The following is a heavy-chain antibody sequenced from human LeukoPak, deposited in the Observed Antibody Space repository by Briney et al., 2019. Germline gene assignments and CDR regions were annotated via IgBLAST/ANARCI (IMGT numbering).Heavy chain of an antibody. V-gene: IGHV3-53*01. Sequence: GGSLRLSCAASGFTVSSNYVSWVRQAPGKGLEWVSVIYSGGSTYYADSVKGRFTISRDNSKNTLYLQMNSLRAEDTAVYYCCGSGSYYNGIGYWGQGTLVTVSS. D-gene: IGHD3-10*01. J-gene: IGHJ4*02. CDR1: GFTVSSNY. CDR2: IYSGGST. CDR3: CGSGSYYNGIGY.